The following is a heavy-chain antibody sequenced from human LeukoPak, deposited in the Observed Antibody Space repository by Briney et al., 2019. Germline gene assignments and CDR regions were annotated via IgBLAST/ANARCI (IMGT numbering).Heavy chain of an antibody. CDR1: GYTFTSYG. J-gene: IGHJ4*02. CDR2: IIPIFGTA. Sequence: SVKVSCKASGYTFTSYGISWVRQAPGQGLEWMGGIIPIFGTANYAQKFQGRVTITADESTSTAYMELSSLRSEDTAVYYCASVYSSSSLGFDYWGQGTLVTVSS. CDR3: ASVYSSSSLGFDY. V-gene: IGHV1-69*13. D-gene: IGHD6-6*01.